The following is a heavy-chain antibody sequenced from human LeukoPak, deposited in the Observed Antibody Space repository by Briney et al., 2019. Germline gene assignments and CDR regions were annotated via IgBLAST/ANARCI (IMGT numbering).Heavy chain of an antibody. CDR2: ISYDGSNK. Sequence: PGGSLRLSCAASGFTFSNYAMHWVRQAPGKGLEWVAVISYDGSNKYYADSVKGRFTISRDNSKNTLYLQMNSLRAEDTTIYYCAKDRCSNGIGCYYYYMDVWGKGTTVTISS. CDR1: GFTFSNYA. D-gene: IGHD2-8*01. V-gene: IGHV3-30*04. CDR3: AKDRCSNGIGCYYYYMDV. J-gene: IGHJ6*03.